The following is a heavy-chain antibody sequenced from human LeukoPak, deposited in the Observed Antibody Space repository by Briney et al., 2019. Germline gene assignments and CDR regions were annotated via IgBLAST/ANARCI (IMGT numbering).Heavy chain of an antibody. Sequence: ASVKVSCETSGYSFTTYYIHWVRQAPGQGLECMGIINPSGGGTTYAQKFLGRVIMTRDTSTSTVYMELSSLRSDDTAVYYCAREVGGTLGDYWGQGTLVTVSS. J-gene: IGHJ4*02. CDR3: AREVGGTLGDY. D-gene: IGHD1-26*01. V-gene: IGHV1-46*01. CDR1: GYSFTTYY. CDR2: INPSGGGT.